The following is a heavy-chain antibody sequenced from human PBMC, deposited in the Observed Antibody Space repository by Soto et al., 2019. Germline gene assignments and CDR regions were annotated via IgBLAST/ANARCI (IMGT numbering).Heavy chain of an antibody. D-gene: IGHD3-22*01. J-gene: IGHJ4*02. CDR2: INQSGST. CDR3: ARSMHYSDGSNYSPFDY. Sequence: SETLSLTCAVYGGSFSGYYWSWIRQPPGKGLEWIGEINQSGSTNYNPSLKSRVTISVDTSKNQFSLRLSSVTAADTAVYYCARSMHYSDGSNYSPFDYWGQGTLVTVSS. CDR1: GGSFSGYY. V-gene: IGHV4-34*01.